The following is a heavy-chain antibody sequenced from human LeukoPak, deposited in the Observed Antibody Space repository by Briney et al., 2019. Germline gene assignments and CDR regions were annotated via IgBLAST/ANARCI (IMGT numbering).Heavy chain of an antibody. CDR1: GFTFSSYA. J-gene: IGHJ4*02. V-gene: IGHV3-30-3*01. Sequence: GGSLRLSCAASGFTFSSYAMHWVRQAPGKGLEWVAVISYDGSNKYYADSVKGRFTISRDNSKNTLYLQMNSLRAEDTAVYYCAREATMVRGVRYYFDYWGQGTLATVSS. D-gene: IGHD3-10*01. CDR3: AREATMVRGVRYYFDY. CDR2: ISYDGSNK.